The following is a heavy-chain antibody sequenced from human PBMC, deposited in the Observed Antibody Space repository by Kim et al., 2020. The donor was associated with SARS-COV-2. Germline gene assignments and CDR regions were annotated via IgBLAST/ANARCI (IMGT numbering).Heavy chain of an antibody. CDR1: GFTFSSYA. V-gene: IGHV3-30-3*01. D-gene: IGHD2-21*02. Sequence: GGSLRLSCAASGFTFSSYAMHWVRQAPGKGLEWVAVISYDGSNKYYADSVKGRFTISRDNSKNTLYLQMNSLRAEDTAVYYCARASSGYYCYRFDFWGQ. CDR2: ISYDGSNK. J-gene: IGHJ4*02. CDR3: ARASSGYYCYRFDF.